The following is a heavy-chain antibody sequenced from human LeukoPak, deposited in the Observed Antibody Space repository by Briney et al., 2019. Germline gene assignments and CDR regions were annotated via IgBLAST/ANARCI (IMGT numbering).Heavy chain of an antibody. V-gene: IGHV4-30-2*01. J-gene: IGHJ4*02. Sequence: KPSETLSLTCAVYGGSFSGYYWSWIRQPPGKGLEWIGYLYHSGSTYYNPSLKSRVTISVDRSKNQFSLKLSSVTAADTAVYYCARDPQIWGQGTLVTVSS. CDR1: GGSFSGYY. CDR2: LYHSGST. CDR3: ARDPQI.